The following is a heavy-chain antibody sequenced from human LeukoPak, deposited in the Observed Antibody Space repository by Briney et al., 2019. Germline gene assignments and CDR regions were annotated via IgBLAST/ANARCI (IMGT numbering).Heavy chain of an antibody. D-gene: IGHD2-15*01. Sequence: PSETLSLTCTVSGGSISSSSYYWGWIRQPPGKGLEWIGRIYSNENTNYNPSLKSRVTMSVDTSKNQFSLKLSSVTAADTAVYYCARGGTTPYYFDDWGQGALVTVSS. CDR3: ARGGTTPYYFDD. CDR1: GGSISSSSYY. J-gene: IGHJ4*02. CDR2: IYSNENT. V-gene: IGHV4-39*07.